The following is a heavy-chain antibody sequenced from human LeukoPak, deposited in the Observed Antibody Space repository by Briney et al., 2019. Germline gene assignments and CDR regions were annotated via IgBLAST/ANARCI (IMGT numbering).Heavy chain of an antibody. Sequence: SETPSLTCTVSGGSISSYYWSWIRQPAGKGLEWIGRIYTSGSTNYNPSLKSRVTMSVDTSKNQFSLKLSSVTAADTAVYYCARLHYDILTGYYPYWYFDLWGRGTLVTVSS. V-gene: IGHV4-4*07. CDR1: GGSISSYY. D-gene: IGHD3-9*01. J-gene: IGHJ2*01. CDR3: ARLHYDILTGYYPYWYFDL. CDR2: IYTSGST.